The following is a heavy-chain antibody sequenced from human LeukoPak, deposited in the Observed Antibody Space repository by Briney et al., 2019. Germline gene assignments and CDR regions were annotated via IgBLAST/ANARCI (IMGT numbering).Heavy chain of an antibody. Sequence: ASVKVSCKASGGTFSSYAISWVRQAPGQGLEWMGGIIPIFGTAIYAQKFQGRVTITADESTSTAYMELSSLRSEDTAVYYCASPRPPKRGYSGYEEDTKFDYWGQGTLVTVSS. CDR1: GGTFSSYA. CDR2: IIPIFGTA. D-gene: IGHD5-12*01. V-gene: IGHV1-69*13. CDR3: ASPRPPKRGYSGYEEDTKFDY. J-gene: IGHJ4*02.